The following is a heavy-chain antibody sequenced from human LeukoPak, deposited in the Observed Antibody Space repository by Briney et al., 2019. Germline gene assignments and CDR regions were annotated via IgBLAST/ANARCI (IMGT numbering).Heavy chain of an antibody. CDR3: ARADYYGSGSYYWK. J-gene: IGHJ4*02. V-gene: IGHV3-7*01. CDR2: IKEDGSEK. CDR1: GFTFSSYW. D-gene: IGHD3-10*01. Sequence: GGSLRLSCAASGFTFSSYWMSWVRRAPGKGLEWVANIKEDGSEKYYVDSVKGRFTISRDNAKNSVHLQMNSLRAEDTAVYYCARADYYGSGSYYWKWGQGTLVTVSS.